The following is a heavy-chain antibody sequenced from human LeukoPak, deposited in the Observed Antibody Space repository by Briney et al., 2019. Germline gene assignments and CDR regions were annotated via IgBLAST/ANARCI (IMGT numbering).Heavy chain of an antibody. J-gene: IGHJ6*02. CDR1: GFTFSNAW. D-gene: IGHD3-10*01. V-gene: IGHV3-15*01. Sequence: PGGSLRLSCAASGFTFSNAWMSWVRQAPGKGLEWVGLIKRKNDSESTDYAAPVKGRFTTSRDDSKNMLYLQINSLKTGDTAVYYCSTREVLRGVIIVDRDYYYYGMDVWGQGTTVTVSS. CDR2: IKRKNDSEST. CDR3: STREVLRGVIIVDRDYYYYGMDV.